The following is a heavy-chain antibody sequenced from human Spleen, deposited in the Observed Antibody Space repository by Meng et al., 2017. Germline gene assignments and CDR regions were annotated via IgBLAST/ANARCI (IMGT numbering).Heavy chain of an antibody. V-gene: IGHV4-31*03. CDR2: IYYSGNT. CDR1: GCSSCSGDYV. CDR3: ARHYDSGVPIDY. D-gene: IGHD3-10*01. Sequence: QVRLTEGVEGQLEPSVNLSLTCSVYGCSSCSGDYVRRFIRQDPGKGLWLIGYIYYSGNTYYNPSLKSRVTKTLDKSKNQFSRKLSSVTAADTAVYYCARHYDSGVPIDYWGQGSLVTVSS. J-gene: IGHJ4*02.